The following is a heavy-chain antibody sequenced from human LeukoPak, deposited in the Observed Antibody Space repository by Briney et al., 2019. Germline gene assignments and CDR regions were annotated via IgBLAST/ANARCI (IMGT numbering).Heavy chain of an antibody. J-gene: IGHJ4*02. D-gene: IGHD1-26*01. V-gene: IGHV3-7*01. CDR2: IKQDVTEK. CDR1: GFTFSSYW. Sequence: PGGSLRLSCAASGFTFSSYWMSWVRQAPGKGLEWVAYIKQDVTEKYYVDSVKGRFSISRDNAKNSLYLQMNDLRPEDTAVYYCAKTQLVGSYHPPGYCGQGTLVTVPS. CDR3: AKTQLVGSYHPPGY.